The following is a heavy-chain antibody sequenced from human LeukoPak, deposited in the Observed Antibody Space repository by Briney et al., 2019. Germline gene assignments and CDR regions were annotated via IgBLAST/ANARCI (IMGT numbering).Heavy chain of an antibody. D-gene: IGHD1-7*01. CDR1: GFTFSSYW. CDR3: AREGKLELRYYYYYYMDV. CDR2: IKQDGSEK. V-gene: IGHV3-7*01. Sequence: PGGSLRLSCAASGFTFSSYWMSWVRQAPGKGLEWVANIKQDGSEKYYVDSVKGRFTISRDNAKNSLYLQMNSLRAEDTAVYYCAREGKLELRYYYYYYMDVWGKGTTVTVSS. J-gene: IGHJ6*03.